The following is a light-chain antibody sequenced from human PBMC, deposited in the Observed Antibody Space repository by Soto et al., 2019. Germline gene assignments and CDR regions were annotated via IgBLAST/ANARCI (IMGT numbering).Light chain of an antibody. V-gene: IGKV3-11*01. CDR2: DAS. Sequence: EIVLTQSPATLSLSPGERATLSCRASQSVSSYLAWYQQKPGQAPRLLIYDASNRATGIPARFSGSGSGTDFTLTISSLEPEDFAVYYCQKRRNWPAEYTFGQGTKLEIK. J-gene: IGKJ2*01. CDR3: QKRRNWPAEYT. CDR1: QSVSSY.